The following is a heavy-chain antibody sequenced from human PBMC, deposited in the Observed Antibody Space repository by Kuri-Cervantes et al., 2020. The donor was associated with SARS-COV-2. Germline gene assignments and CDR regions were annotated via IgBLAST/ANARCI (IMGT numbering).Heavy chain of an antibody. J-gene: IGHJ4*02. CDR3: ASPGYSKGWPFDY. Sequence: LEWIGSIYYSGSTYYNPSLKSRVTISVDTSKNQFSLKLSSVTAADTAVYYCASPGYSKGWPFDYWGQGTLVTVSS. D-gene: IGHD4-11*01. CDR2: IYYSGST. V-gene: IGHV4-39*01.